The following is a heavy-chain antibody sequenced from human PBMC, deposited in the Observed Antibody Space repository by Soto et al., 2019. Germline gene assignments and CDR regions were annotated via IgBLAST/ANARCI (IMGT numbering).Heavy chain of an antibody. CDR2: ISPYTGNT. J-gene: IGHJ6*02. D-gene: IGHD3-16*01. Sequence: QVQLVQSGDEVKKPGASVKVSCKASGYIFVNYGIAWVRQATGQGLEWMGWISPYTGNTHSATKIQGRLTMTTDTSTSTAYMDLGSLTSDATAVYYCVMVDNYVTPTPQDVWGQGTTVTVSS. V-gene: IGHV1-18*01. CDR1: GYIFVNYG. CDR3: VMVDNYVTPTPQDV.